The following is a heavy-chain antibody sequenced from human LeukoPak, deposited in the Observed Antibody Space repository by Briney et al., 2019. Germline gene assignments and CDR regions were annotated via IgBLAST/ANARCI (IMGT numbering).Heavy chain of an antibody. J-gene: IGHJ4*02. CDR3: TTKVIRGNSGDDYDD. V-gene: IGHV3-30*03. Sequence: GGSLRLSCAASGVTFSNYGMHWVRQAPGKGLEWVALISSNGNDKLYGDTVKGRLTISRGDSKSTLYLQMNSLRVEDTAVYYCTTKVIRGNSGDDYDDWGQGTLVTVSS. CDR2: ISSNGNDK. CDR1: GVTFSNYG. D-gene: IGHD5-12*01.